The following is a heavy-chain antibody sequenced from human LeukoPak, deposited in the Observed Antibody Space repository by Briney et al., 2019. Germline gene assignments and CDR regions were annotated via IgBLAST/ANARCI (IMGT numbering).Heavy chain of an antibody. CDR1: GFTVSSNY. CDR2: IYSGGSK. V-gene: IGHV3-66*02. Sequence: GGSLRLSCAASGFTVSSNYMSWVRQAPGKGLEGVSVIYSGGSKYYASSVKGRFTISRDNSKNTLYLQMNSLRAEDTAVYYCARDRQWLVRGLYYYGMDVWGQGTTVTVSS. D-gene: IGHD6-19*01. J-gene: IGHJ6*02. CDR3: ARDRQWLVRGLYYYGMDV.